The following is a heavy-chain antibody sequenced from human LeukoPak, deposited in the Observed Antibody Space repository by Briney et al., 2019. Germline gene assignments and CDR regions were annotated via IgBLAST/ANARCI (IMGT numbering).Heavy chain of an antibody. Sequence: GGSLTLSCAVSQFTFNDYAMSWVRQAPGKGLEWVCGTNWHGGSTYYADSVKGRFTTSRDNVKNSLFLQMNSLRAEDTAAYYCATSRGYNSGYRALELPPSPITWGQGTLVTVSS. V-gene: IGHV3-20*04. J-gene: IGHJ5*02. CDR3: ATSRGYNSGYRALELPPSPIT. D-gene: IGHD5-18*01. CDR2: TNWHGGST. CDR1: QFTFNDYA.